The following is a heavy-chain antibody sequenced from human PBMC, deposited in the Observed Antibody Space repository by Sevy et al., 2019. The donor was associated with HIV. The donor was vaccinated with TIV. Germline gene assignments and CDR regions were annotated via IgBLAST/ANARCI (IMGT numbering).Heavy chain of an antibody. CDR1: GFTFSSYS. CDR3: AVSMIGGVVDY. V-gene: IGHV3-30-3*01. Sequence: GGSLRLSCAASGFTFSSYSMFWIRQAPGKGLEWMASISNDGNNKYYADSVKGRFTISRDNSKNTLYVQMNSLRPEDAAVYYWAVSMIGGVVDYWGQGTLVTVSS. CDR2: ISNDGNNK. D-gene: IGHD3-10*01. J-gene: IGHJ4*02.